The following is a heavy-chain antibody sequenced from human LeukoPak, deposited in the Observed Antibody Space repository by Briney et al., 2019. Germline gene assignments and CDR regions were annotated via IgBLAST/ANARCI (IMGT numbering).Heavy chain of an antibody. V-gene: IGHV5-51*01. J-gene: IGHJ4*02. D-gene: IGHD4-17*01. CDR1: GYRFTSYW. Sequence: GESLKISRKGSGYRFTSYWIGWVRKMPGKGLEWMGIIYPGDSDTRYSPSFQGQVTISADKSISTAYLQWSSLKASYTAMYYCARHDGDPYYFDYWGQGTLVTVSS. CDR3: ARHDGDPYYFDY. CDR2: IYPGDSDT.